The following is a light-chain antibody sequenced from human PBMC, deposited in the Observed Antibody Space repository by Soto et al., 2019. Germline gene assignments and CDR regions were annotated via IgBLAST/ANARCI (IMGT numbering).Light chain of an antibody. CDR3: QQYGSSPQT. V-gene: IGKV3-20*01. J-gene: IGKJ1*01. Sequence: EIVLTQSPGTLSLSPGERATLSCRASQSVRYNYLAWYQQKPGQAPRLLIYGASSRATGIPDRFSGSGSGTDFALTISRVEPEDFAVYYCQQYGSSPQTFGQGTKVEIK. CDR1: QSVRYNY. CDR2: GAS.